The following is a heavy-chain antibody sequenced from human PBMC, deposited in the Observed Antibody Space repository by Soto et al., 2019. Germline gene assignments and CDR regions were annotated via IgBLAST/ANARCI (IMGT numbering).Heavy chain of an antibody. CDR1: GYIMTTYG. CDR2: ISAYNDHT. Sequence: QVQLVQSGTEVKKPGASVKVSCKASGYIMTTYGVSWVRQAPGQGLEWVGWISAYNDHTNYAQKFQGRVTMTTDTSTSTAYMXXXSXXXXXXXXYYCARGTYFDYWGQGTLVTVSS. V-gene: IGHV1-18*01. CDR3: ARGTYFDY. J-gene: IGHJ4*02. D-gene: IGHD3-10*01.